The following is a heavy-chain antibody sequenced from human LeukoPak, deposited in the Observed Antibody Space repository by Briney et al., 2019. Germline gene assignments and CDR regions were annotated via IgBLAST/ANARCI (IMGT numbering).Heavy chain of an antibody. CDR2: INPNSGDT. J-gene: IGHJ4*02. Sequence: GASVTVSCKASGYTFTGHYMHWVRQAPGQGLEWMGWINPNSGDTNFAQKFQGRVTMTRDTSISTAYMEVTSLTSDDTAVCYCGRASYSAGMGFDYWGQGTLVTVSS. CDR1: GYTFTGHY. D-gene: IGHD6-25*01. CDR3: GRASYSAGMGFDY. V-gene: IGHV1-2*02.